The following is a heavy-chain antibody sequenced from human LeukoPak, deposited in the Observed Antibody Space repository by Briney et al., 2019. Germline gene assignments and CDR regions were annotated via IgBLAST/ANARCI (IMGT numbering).Heavy chain of an antibody. J-gene: IGHJ4*02. Sequence: GGSLRLSCAASGFTFTNDFMTWVRQAPGKGLEWVSGLSGSGDITYYADSVKGRFTISRDNSKNTLYLQMNSLRAEDTAVYYCARDVGGYKLYYFDYWGQGTLVTVSS. V-gene: IGHV3-23*01. CDR3: ARDVGGYKLYYFDY. D-gene: IGHD2-2*02. CDR2: LSGSGDIT. CDR1: GFTFTNDF.